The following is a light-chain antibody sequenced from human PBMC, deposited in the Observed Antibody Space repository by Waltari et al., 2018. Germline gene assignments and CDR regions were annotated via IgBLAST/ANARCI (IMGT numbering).Light chain of an antibody. Sequence: QSALTQPASVSGSPGQSITISCTGTRSDVGGYNYVSWYQQHPDKVPKLIIFEFSHRPSGVSDRFSGSKSGNTASLTISGLQTEDEANYYCSSYTASSTRVFGGGTTLTVL. CDR2: EFS. J-gene: IGLJ3*02. CDR1: RSDVGGYNY. V-gene: IGLV2-14*01. CDR3: SSYTASSTRV.